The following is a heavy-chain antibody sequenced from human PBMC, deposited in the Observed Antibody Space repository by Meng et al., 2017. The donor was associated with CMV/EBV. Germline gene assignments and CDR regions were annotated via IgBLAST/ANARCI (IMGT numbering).Heavy chain of an antibody. CDR3: AGEWGGIVVVPAAMGIDY. Sequence: GSLRLSCTVSGYSISSGYYWGWIRQPPGKGLEWIGSIYHSGSTYYNPSLKSRVTISVDTSKNQFSLKLSSVTAADTAVYYCAGEWGGIVVVPAAMGIDYWGQGTLVTVSS. V-gene: IGHV4-38-2*02. CDR2: IYHSGST. CDR1: GYSISSGYY. D-gene: IGHD2-2*01. J-gene: IGHJ4*02.